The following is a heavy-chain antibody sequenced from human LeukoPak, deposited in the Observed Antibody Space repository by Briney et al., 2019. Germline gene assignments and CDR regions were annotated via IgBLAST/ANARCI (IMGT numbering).Heavy chain of an antibody. D-gene: IGHD3-16*01. CDR1: GFTVNNNY. V-gene: IGHV3-23*01. J-gene: IGHJ4*02. CDR3: AKWPEGAMDYFDY. Sequence: GGSLRLSCAVSGFTVNNNYMTWARQAPVKGLEWVSAISGDGTRTYYADSVKGRFTISRDNSKNTLYLEMSSLRVEDTAIYYCAKWPEGAMDYFDYWGQGTLVTVSS. CDR2: ISGDGTRT.